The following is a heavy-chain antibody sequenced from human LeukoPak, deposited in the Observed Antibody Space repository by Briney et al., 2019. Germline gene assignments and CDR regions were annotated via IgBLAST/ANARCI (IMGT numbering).Heavy chain of an antibody. CDR3: ARDRGWHCSGSSCYTWFDP. CDR1: GGSISSYY. J-gene: IGHJ5*02. CDR2: IYISGIT. V-gene: IGHV4-4*07. D-gene: IGHD2-2*02. Sequence: PSETLSLTCTVSGGSISSYYWSWIRQPAGKGLEYIGRIYISGITNYNPSLKSRVTMSIDTSKDQFSLKLRSVTAADTAVYYCARDRGWHCSGSSCYTWFDPWGQGTLVTVSS.